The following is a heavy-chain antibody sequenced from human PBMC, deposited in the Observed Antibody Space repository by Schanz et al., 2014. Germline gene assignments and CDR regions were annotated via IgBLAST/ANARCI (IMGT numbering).Heavy chain of an antibody. CDR3: AREQIMAAAGLVDY. D-gene: IGHD6-13*01. CDR2: IKQHGNEK. V-gene: IGHV3-7*01. CDR1: GFTFSDYY. Sequence: VQLVESGGGLVKPGGSLRLSCAASGFTFSDYYMRWIRQAPGKGLECVANIKQHGNEKYYADSVKGRFTISRDNAKISLYLQMNSLRVEDTAVYYCAREQIMAAAGLVDYWGHGTLVTVSS. J-gene: IGHJ4*01.